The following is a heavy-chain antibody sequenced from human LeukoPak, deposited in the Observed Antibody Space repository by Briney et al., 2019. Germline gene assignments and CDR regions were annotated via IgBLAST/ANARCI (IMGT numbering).Heavy chain of an antibody. D-gene: IGHD6-13*01. J-gene: IGHJ4*02. Sequence: GSLRLSCAASGFTFSSYSMNWVRQAPGRGLEWIGRIYTSGSTNYNPSLKSRVTISVDTSKNQFSLNLGSATAADTAVYYCARRKTYSSSWYPFDSWGQGTLVTVSS. CDR2: IYTSGST. V-gene: IGHV4-59*10. CDR1: GFTFSSYS. CDR3: ARRKTYSSSWYPFDS.